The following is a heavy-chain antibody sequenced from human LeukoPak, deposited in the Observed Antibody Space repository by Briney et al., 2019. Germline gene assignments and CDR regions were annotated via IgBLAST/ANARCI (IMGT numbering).Heavy chain of an antibody. Sequence: GGSLRLSCAASGFTFDDYAMHWVRQAPGKGLEWVSLISWDGGSTYYADSVKGRFTISRDNSKNSLYLQMNSLRAEDTALYYCAKDIGRFGYDAFDTWGQGTMVTVSS. CDR1: GFTFDDYA. V-gene: IGHV3-43D*03. D-gene: IGHD3-10*01. CDR2: ISWDGGST. J-gene: IGHJ3*02. CDR3: AKDIGRFGYDAFDT.